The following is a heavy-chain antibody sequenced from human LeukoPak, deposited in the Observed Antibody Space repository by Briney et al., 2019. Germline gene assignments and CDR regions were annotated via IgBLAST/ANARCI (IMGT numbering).Heavy chain of an antibody. V-gene: IGHV3-9*01. CDR3: ARELREHGVFDI. D-gene: IGHD1-26*01. CDR2: ISWNSDSS. CDR1: GFTFDDYA. J-gene: IGHJ3*02. Sequence: GGSLRLSCAASGFTFDDYAMHWVRQAPGKGLEWVSGISWNSDSSGYADSVKGRFTISRDNAKNSLYLQMNSLRAEDTAIYYCARELREHGVFDIWGQGTMVTVSS.